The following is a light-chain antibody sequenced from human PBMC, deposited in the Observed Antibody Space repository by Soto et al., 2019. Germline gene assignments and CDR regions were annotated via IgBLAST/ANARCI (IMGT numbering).Light chain of an antibody. CDR1: SSNIGAGYD. CDR2: GNS. CDR3: QSYDSSLSGWGV. Sequence: QAVVTQPPSVSGAPGQRVTISCTGSSSNIGAGYDVHWYQQLPGTAPKLLIYGNSNRPSGVPDRFSGSKSGTSASLAITGLQAEDEADYYCQSYDSSLSGWGVFGGGTKLTAL. V-gene: IGLV1-40*01. J-gene: IGLJ2*01.